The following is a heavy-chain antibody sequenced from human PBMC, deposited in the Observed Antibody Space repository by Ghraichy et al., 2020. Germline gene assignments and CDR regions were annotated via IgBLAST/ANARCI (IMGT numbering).Heavy chain of an antibody. CDR2: IDPNSGGT. D-gene: IGHD4-23*01. J-gene: IGHJ2*01. V-gene: IGHV1-2*06. CDR1: GYTFTVYY. CDR3: TRSYYSGNSWYFDI. Sequence: ASVKVSCKASGYTFTVYYIHWVRQAPGQGLEWMGHIDPNSGGTNYAQKFHGRVTMTRDTSISTAYMELSSLRSDDTAVYYCTRSYYSGNSWYFDIWGRGTLVTVSS.